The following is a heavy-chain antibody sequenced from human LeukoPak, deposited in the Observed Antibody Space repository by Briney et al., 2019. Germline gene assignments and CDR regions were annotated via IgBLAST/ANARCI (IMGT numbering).Heavy chain of an antibody. CDR3: ARGEQWLTSDAIDI. V-gene: IGHV4-59*01. D-gene: IGHD6-19*01. J-gene: IGHJ3*02. CDR1: GGSISSYY. Sequence: SETLSLTCTVSGGSISSYYWSWIRQPPGKGLEWIGYIYYSGSTNYNPSLKSRVTISVDTSKNQFSLKLSSVTAADTAVYYCARGEQWLTSDAIDIWGQGTMVTVSS. CDR2: IYYSGST.